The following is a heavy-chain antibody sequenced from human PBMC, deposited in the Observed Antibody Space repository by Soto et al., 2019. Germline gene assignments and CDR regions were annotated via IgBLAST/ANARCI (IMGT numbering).Heavy chain of an antibody. CDR1: GGSFSGYY. J-gene: IGHJ4*02. CDR2: INHSGST. CDR3: ARGYRYDILTGYYRRDSYYFDY. D-gene: IGHD3-9*01. Sequence: SETLSLTCAVYGGSFSGYYWSWIRQPPGKGLEWIGEINHSGSTNYNPSLKSRVTISVDTSKNQFSLKLSSVTAADTAVYYCARGYRYDILTGYYRRDSYYFDYWGQGTLVTVSS. V-gene: IGHV4-34*01.